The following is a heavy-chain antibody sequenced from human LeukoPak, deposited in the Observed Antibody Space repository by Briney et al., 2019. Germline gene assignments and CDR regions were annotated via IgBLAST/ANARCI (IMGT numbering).Heavy chain of an antibody. CDR1: SESLNDYF. J-gene: IGHJ3*02. D-gene: IGHD3-10*01. CDR2: IFYSGST. V-gene: IGHV4-34*12. CDR3: AKSNGYGLIDI. Sequence: PSETLSLTCAVYSESLNDYFCIWIRQPPGKGLEWIGNIFYSGSTYYGPSLKSRLTISLDTSRNQFSLKLNSVTAADTAVYYCAKSNGYGLIDIWGQGTMVTVSS.